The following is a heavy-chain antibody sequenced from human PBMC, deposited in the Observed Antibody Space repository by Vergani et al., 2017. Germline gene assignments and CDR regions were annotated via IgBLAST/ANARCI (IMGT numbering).Heavy chain of an antibody. J-gene: IGHJ6*03. Sequence: QVQLQQWGAGLLKPSETLSLTCAVYGGSFSGYYWSWIRQPPGKGLEWIGEINHSGSTNYNPSLKSRVTISVDTSKNQFSLKLSSVTAADTAVYYCARGRYCSSTSCYNLAARPNQGRYYYYMDVWGKGP. CDR1: GGSFSGYY. V-gene: IGHV4-34*01. CDR3: ARGRYCSSTSCYNLAARPNQGRYYYYMDV. CDR2: INHSGST. D-gene: IGHD2-2*02.